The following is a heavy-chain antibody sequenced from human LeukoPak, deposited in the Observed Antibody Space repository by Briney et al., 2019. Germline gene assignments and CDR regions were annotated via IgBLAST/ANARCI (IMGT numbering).Heavy chain of an antibody. Sequence: GESLKISCKASGYIFTTYWIGWVRQMPGKGLEWMGIIYPGDSDTRYSPSFQGQVTISADKSISTAYLQWSSLKASDTAMYYCARPPTERDFDYWGQGTLVTVSS. CDR2: IYPGDSDT. J-gene: IGHJ4*02. CDR3: ARPPTERDFDY. V-gene: IGHV5-51*01. CDR1: GYIFTTYW.